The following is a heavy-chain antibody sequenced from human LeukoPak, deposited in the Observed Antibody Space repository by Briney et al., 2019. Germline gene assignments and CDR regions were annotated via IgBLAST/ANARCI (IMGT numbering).Heavy chain of an antibody. D-gene: IGHD6-19*01. Sequence: PGRSLRLSCAASGITFSSXXXXXXRQAPGKGLXXXAVIWYDGSNKYYADSVKGRXTISRDNSKNALYLQINSLRPEDTAVYYCAKVVRWLDPDFDYWGQGTLVTVSS. CDR1: GITFSSXX. CDR2: IWYDGSNK. CDR3: AKVVRWLDPDFDY. J-gene: IGHJ4*02. V-gene: IGHV3-30*18.